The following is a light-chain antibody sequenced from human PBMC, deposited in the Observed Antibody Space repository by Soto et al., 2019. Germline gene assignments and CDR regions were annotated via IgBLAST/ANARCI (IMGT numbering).Light chain of an antibody. CDR2: DVS. Sequence: QSVLTQPASVSGSPGQSITISCTGTSSDVGGYNYVSWYQQHPGKAPKLMIYDVSNRPSGVSNRFSGSKSGNTASLTISGRQAEDEADYYCSSYTSSRTYVVFGGGTTLAVL. V-gene: IGLV2-14*01. CDR3: SSYTSSRTYVV. J-gene: IGLJ2*01. CDR1: SSDVGGYNY.